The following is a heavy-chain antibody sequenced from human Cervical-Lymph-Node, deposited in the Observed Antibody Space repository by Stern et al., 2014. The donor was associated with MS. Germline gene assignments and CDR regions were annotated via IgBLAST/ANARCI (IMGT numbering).Heavy chain of an antibody. D-gene: IGHD3-10*01. CDR2: FNPCSHST. CDR3: ARGFVSTANWFDH. CDR1: GYTFTSHY. J-gene: IGHJ5*02. V-gene: IGHV1-46*01. Sequence: QLVQNGAEVKKPGASVTVSCKASGYTFTSHYIHWVRQAHGQGLEWMGRFNPCSHSTSSAPLFQGRLTMTWYTSTSTVNMHLSSLTSEDTAVYYCARGFVSTANWFDHWGQGTLVTVSS.